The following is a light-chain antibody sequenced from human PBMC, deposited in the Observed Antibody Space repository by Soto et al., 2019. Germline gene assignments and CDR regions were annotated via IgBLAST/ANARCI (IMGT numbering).Light chain of an antibody. J-gene: IGKJ2*01. CDR3: QQSNHSPYT. V-gene: IGKV1-39*01. CDR1: QNINKN. Sequence: DIQMTQSPSSLSASVGDSVTISCRASQNINKNLDWYQQKSGKAPSLLIYDSSTFQSGVPSRFSGSGSGTEFTLAITNLQPEDFASYYCQQSNHSPYTFGQGTKLEIK. CDR2: DSS.